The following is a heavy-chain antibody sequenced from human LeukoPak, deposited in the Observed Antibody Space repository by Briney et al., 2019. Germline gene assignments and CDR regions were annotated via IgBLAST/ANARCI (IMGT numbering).Heavy chain of an antibody. CDR3: ARGPSREEWELLDGALYLDY. Sequence: PSETLSLTCTVSGGSISSGGYYWSWIRQHPGKGLEWIGYIYYSGSTNYNPSLKNRVTISVDTSKNQFSLKLSSVTAADTAVYYCARGPSREEWELLDGALYLDYWGQGTLVTVSS. CDR2: IYYSGST. V-gene: IGHV4-61*08. CDR1: GGSISSGGYY. D-gene: IGHD1-26*01. J-gene: IGHJ4*02.